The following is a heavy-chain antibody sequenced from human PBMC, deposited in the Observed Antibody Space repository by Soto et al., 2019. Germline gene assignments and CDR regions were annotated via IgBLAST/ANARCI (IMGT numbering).Heavy chain of an antibody. Sequence: ASVKVSCKASGYTFASYDINWVRQATGQGLEWMGWMNPNSGNTGYAQKFQGRVTMTRNTSISTAYMELSSLRSEDTAVYYCARGATYFSSTSCYNPWGQGTLVTVS. D-gene: IGHD2-2*02. CDR2: MNPNSGNT. CDR1: GYTFASYD. J-gene: IGHJ5*02. V-gene: IGHV1-8*01. CDR3: ARGATYFSSTSCYNP.